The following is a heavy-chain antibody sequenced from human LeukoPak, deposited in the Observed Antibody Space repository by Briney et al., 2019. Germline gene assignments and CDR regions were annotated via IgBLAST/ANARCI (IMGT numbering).Heavy chain of an antibody. V-gene: IGHV4-39*01. CDR1: GGSISSSNFY. D-gene: IGHD2-21*01. CDR3: ARHIQGANVCDY. CDR2: LSYSGST. Sequence: PSETLSLTCTLSGGSISSSNFYWGWIRQPPGKGLEWIGTLSYSGSTYYNPSLKSRITISVDTSKSQFSLRLSSVTAADTALYYCARHIQGANVCDYWGQGTLVTVPS. J-gene: IGHJ4*02.